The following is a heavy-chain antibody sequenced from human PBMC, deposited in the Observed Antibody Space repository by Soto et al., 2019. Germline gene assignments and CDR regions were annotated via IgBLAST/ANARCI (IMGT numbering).Heavy chain of an antibody. D-gene: IGHD5-12*01. CDR2: IDPSDSYT. J-gene: IGHJ6*02. Sequence: PGESLKISCKGSGYSFTSYWISWVRQMPGKGLEWMGRIDPSDSYTNYSPSFQGHVTISADKSISTAYLQWSSLKASDTAMYYCAREYGGYDSYYYYYGMDVWGQGTTVTVSS. CDR1: GYSFTSYW. CDR3: AREYGGYDSYYYYYGMDV. V-gene: IGHV5-10-1*01.